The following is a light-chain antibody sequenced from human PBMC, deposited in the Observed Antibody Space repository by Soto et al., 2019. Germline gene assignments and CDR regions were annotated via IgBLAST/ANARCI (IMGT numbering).Light chain of an antibody. Sequence: EIVITQSPATLSVSPGERGTLSCRASQNIRSNVAWYQQRPGQAPRLLIFGASVLDTGVPARFSGSGSGTDFTLTINSLQSEDSAVYYCQNYNYWPPATFGVGTKVEI. CDR3: QNYNYWPPAT. CDR2: GAS. CDR1: QNIRSN. J-gene: IGKJ4*01. V-gene: IGKV3-15*01.